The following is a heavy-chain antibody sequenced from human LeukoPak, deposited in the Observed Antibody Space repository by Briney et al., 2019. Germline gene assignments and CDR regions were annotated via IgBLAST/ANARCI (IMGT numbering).Heavy chain of an antibody. D-gene: IGHD3-10*01. Sequence: GGYLRLSCAASGFTFSSYGMHWVRQAPGKGLEGVAVISYDGSNKYYADSVKGRFTISRDNSKNTLYLQMNSLRAEDTAVYYCAKENALLRFGESMGYFDCWGQGTLVTVSS. J-gene: IGHJ4*02. V-gene: IGHV3-30*18. CDR1: GFTFSSYG. CDR2: ISYDGSNK. CDR3: AKENALLRFGESMGYFDC.